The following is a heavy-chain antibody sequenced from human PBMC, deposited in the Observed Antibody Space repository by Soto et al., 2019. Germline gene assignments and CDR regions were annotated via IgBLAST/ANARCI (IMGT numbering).Heavy chain of an antibody. J-gene: IGHJ4*02. CDR1: GFSLSTYHMG. D-gene: IGHD4-17*01. V-gene: IGHV2-5*02. CDR2: IYWDDDK. Sequence: QITLKESGPTLVRPAQTLTLTCDFSGFSLSTYHMGVAWIRQPPGKALEWLALIYWDDDKRYSPSLKDRLAISKHPSSNQVVLTITNMDPGDTATYFCAHAGDYDLLTFDHWGPGTLVTVSS. CDR3: AHAGDYDLLTFDH.